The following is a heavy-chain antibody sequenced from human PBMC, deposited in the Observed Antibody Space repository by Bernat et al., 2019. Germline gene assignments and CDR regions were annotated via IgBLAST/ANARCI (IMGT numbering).Heavy chain of an antibody. CDR1: GFTFSSYG. J-gene: IGHJ4*02. CDR2: ISYDGSNK. Sequence: QVQLVESGGGVVQPGRSLRLSCAASGFTFSSYGMHWVRQAPGKGLEWVAVISYDGSNKYYADSVKGRFTISRDNSKNTLYLQMNSLRAEYTALYYCAKDRYSCSSRRDSDWGQGTLVTVSS. D-gene: IGHD6-6*01. CDR3: AKDRYSCSSRRDSD. V-gene: IGHV3-30*18.